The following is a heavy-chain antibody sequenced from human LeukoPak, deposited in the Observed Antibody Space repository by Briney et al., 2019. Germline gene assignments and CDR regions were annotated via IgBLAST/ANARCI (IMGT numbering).Heavy chain of an antibody. CDR2: FSGSGGTT. CDR1: GFSFTDAW. D-gene: IGHD2-2*02. CDR3: AKGDIVVVPAAITRFDY. V-gene: IGHV3-23*01. J-gene: IGHJ4*02. Sequence: GGSLRLSCAASGFSFTDAWMTWVRQAPGRGLEWVSGFSGSGGTTYYADSVKGRFTISRDNSKNTLYLQMNSLRAEDTAVYYCAKGDIVVVPAAITRFDYWGQGTLVTVSS.